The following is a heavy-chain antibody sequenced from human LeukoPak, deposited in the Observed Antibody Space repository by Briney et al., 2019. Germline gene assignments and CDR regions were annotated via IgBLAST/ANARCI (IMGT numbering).Heavy chain of an antibody. Sequence: SETLSLTCAVYGGSFSGYYWSWIRQPPGKGLEWIGEINHSGSTNYNPSLKSRVTISVDTSKNQFSLKLSSVTAADTAVYYCARGTASPIWFDPWGQGTLVTVSS. V-gene: IGHV4-34*01. J-gene: IGHJ5*02. CDR1: GGSFSGYY. D-gene: IGHD6-6*01. CDR2: INHSGST. CDR3: ARGTASPIWFDP.